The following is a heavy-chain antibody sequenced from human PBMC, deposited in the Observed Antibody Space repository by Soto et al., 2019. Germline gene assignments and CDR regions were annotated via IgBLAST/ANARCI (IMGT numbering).Heavy chain of an antibody. D-gene: IGHD3-10*01. J-gene: IGHJ4*02. Sequence: SETLSLTCTVSGGSISSGDYYWSWIRQPPGKGLEWIGYINYSGSTNYNPSLKSRVTISVDTSKNQYSLKLTSVTAADTAVYYCARSHGTYGSGSYYTHWGQGTLVTVSS. CDR3: ARSHGTYGSGSYYTH. CDR2: INYSGST. V-gene: IGHV4-61*08. CDR1: GGSISSGDYY.